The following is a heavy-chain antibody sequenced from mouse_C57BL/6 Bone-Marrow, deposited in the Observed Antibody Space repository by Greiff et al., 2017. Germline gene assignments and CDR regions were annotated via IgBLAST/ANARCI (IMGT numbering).Heavy chain of an antibody. CDR2: IDPENGDT. Sequence: VQLQQSGAELVRPGASVKLSCTASGFNIKDDYMHWVQQRPEQGLEWIGWIDPENGDTEYASKFQGKDTITTDTSSNTTYLQLRSLTSEDTAVYCCTFIATVPGDYGGQGTTLTVTA. CDR3: TFIATVPGDY. D-gene: IGHD1-1*01. CDR1: GFNIKDDY. V-gene: IGHV14-4*01. J-gene: IGHJ2*01.